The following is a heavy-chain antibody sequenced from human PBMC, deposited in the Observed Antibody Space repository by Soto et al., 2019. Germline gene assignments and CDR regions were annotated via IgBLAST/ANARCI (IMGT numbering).Heavy chain of an antibody. V-gene: IGHV4-59*01. J-gene: IGHJ6*02. CDR1: GGSISGYY. CDR2: IYYSGTT. D-gene: IGHD6-13*01. CDR3: ARDRSSEDSSSYYYYYGMDV. Sequence: PSETLSLTCTVSGGSISGYYWSWILQPPGKGLEWIGYIYYSGTTNYNPSLKSRVTISVDTSKNQFSLKLSSVTAADTAIYYCARDRSSEDSSSYYYYYGMDVWGQGTTVTVSS.